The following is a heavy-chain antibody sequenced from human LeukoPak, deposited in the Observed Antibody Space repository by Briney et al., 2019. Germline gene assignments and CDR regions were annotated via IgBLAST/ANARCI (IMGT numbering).Heavy chain of an antibody. V-gene: IGHV4-39*02. J-gene: IGHJ5*02. Sequence: PSETLSLTCTVSGGSISSSSNYWGWIPQPPGKGLEWVVSIYYSGITYYNPSLKSRVTISVDTSNNQFSLKLTSVTAADTAVYYCARDHYYGSGSLDWFDPWGQGTLVTVSS. CDR2: IYYSGIT. CDR3: ARDHYYGSGSLDWFDP. D-gene: IGHD3-10*01. CDR1: GGSISSSSNY.